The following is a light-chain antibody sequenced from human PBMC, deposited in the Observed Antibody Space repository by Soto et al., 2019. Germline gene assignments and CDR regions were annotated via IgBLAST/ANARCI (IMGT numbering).Light chain of an antibody. CDR1: SSDLLSAY. Sequence: QSALTQPASVSGSPGQSITISCTGSSSDLLSAYVSWYQQHPGKAPKLIIYDVSLRPSGVSDRFSGLQSDNTASLVISGLHPEDEADYYCASYTARTDLVFGGGTKLTVL. J-gene: IGLJ2*01. CDR2: DVS. CDR3: ASYTARTDLV. V-gene: IGLV2-14*03.